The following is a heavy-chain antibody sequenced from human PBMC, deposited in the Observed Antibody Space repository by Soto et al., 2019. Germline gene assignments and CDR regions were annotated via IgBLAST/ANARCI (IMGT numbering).Heavy chain of an antibody. Sequence: PSETLSLTCAISGDSVSSNSAAWNWIRQSPSRGLEWLGRTYYRSKWYNDYAVSVKSRITINPDTSKNQFSLQLNSVTPEDTAVYYCARELLWFGEGRYGMDVWGQGTTVTVSS. J-gene: IGHJ6*02. V-gene: IGHV6-1*01. CDR3: ARELLWFGEGRYGMDV. D-gene: IGHD3-10*01. CDR2: TYYRSKWYN. CDR1: GDSVSSNSAA.